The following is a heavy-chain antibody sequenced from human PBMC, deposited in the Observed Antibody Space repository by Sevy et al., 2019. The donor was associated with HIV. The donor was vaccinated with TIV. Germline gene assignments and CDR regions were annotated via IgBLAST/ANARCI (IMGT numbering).Heavy chain of an antibody. Sequence: GGSLRLSCTASGFTFGDYAMSWFRQAPGRGLEWVGFIRSETYGETTEYAASGKGRFTVLRDDSKSIVYLQMNSLKTEDTAVYYCTRRASRVYGDHLNLYWGQGTLVTVSS. CDR1: GFTFGDYA. CDR3: TRRASRVYGDHLNLY. V-gene: IGHV3-49*03. D-gene: IGHD2-21*02. CDR2: IRSETYGETT. J-gene: IGHJ4*02.